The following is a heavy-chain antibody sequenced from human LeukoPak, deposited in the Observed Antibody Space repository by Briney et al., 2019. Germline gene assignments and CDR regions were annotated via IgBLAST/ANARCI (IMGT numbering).Heavy chain of an antibody. CDR2: INPNSGGT. V-gene: IGHV1-2*04. J-gene: IGHJ3*02. Sequence: ASVRVSCKASGYTFTGYYMHWVRQAPGQWLEWMGWINPNSGGTNYAQKFQGWVTMTRDTSISTAYMELSRLRSDDTAVYYCARESIAVAIDAFDIWGQGTMVTVSS. CDR3: ARESIAVAIDAFDI. CDR1: GYTFTGYY. D-gene: IGHD6-19*01.